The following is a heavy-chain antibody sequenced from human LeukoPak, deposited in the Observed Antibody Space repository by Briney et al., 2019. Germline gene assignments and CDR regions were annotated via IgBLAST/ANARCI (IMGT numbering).Heavy chain of an antibody. CDR2: ISESGSGT. Sequence: GGSLRLSCEASGFTFNICALSWVRQAPGKGLEWVSAISESGSGTYYADSVKGWFPISRDNSKNTLYLQMNSLRVDDTALYYCAKGVFGVNRAFDYWGQGTLVTVSS. CDR1: GFTFNICA. D-gene: IGHD3-3*01. CDR3: AKGVFGVNRAFDY. J-gene: IGHJ4*02. V-gene: IGHV3-23*01.